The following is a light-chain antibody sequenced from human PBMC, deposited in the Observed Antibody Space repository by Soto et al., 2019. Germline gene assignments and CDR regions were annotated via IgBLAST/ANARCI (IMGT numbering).Light chain of an antibody. V-gene: IGLV2-14*01. CDR3: SSYTSSSTFYV. CDR2: EVS. CDR1: SRDVGGYNY. Sequence: QSFLTQPASVSGSPGQSITISCTGSSRDVGGYNYVSWYQQHPGKAPKLMIYEVSNRPSGVSNRFSGSKSGNTASLTISGLQAEDEADYYCSSYTSSSTFYVFGTGTKVTVL. J-gene: IGLJ1*01.